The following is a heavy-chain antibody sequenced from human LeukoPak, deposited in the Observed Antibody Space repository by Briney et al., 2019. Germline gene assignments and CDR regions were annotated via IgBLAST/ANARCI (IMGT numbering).Heavy chain of an antibody. V-gene: IGHV1-69*05. CDR2: IMPLFGTA. D-gene: IGHD4-17*01. CDR1: GGTFNNSA. Sequence: SVKVSCKTSGGTFNNSAISWVRQAPGQGLEWLGGIMPLFGTAGYAQKFQGRVTITKDESTRTVYLELTSLTSDDPAVYYCARDVHGDYGSGWFDPWGQGTLVSVSS. J-gene: IGHJ5*02. CDR3: ARDVHGDYGSGWFDP.